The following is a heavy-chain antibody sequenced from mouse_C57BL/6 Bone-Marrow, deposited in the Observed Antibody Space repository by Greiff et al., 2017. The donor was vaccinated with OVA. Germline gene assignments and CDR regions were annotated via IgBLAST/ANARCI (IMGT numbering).Heavy chain of an antibody. D-gene: IGHD2-3*01. CDR3: ARWGYSPPYYFDY. V-gene: IGHV1-18*01. CDR2: INPNNGGT. Sequence: EVKLMESGPELVKPGASVKIPCKASGYTFTDYNMDWVKQSHGKSLEWIGDINPNNGGTIYNQKFKGKATLTVDKSSSTAYMELRSLTSEDTAVYYCARWGYSPPYYFDYWGQGTTLTVSS. CDR1: GYTFTDYN. J-gene: IGHJ2*01.